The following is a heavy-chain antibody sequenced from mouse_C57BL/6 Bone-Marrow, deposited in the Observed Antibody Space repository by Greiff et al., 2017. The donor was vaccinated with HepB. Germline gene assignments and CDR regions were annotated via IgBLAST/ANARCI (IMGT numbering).Heavy chain of an antibody. D-gene: IGHD1-1*01. CDR3: ARCGGSSYWFAY. CDR2: INPYNGGT. J-gene: IGHJ3*01. Sequence: EVMLVESGPVLVKPGASVKMSCKASGYTFTDYYMNWVKQSHGKSLEWIGVINPYNGGTSYNQKFKGKATLTVDKSSSTAYMELNSLTSEDSAVYYCARCGGSSYWFAYWGQGTLVTVSA. V-gene: IGHV1-19*01. CDR1: GYTFTDYY.